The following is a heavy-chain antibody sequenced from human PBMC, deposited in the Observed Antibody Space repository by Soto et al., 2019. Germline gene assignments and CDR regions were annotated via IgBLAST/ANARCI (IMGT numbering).Heavy chain of an antibody. CDR1: GFTFSRYW. V-gene: IGHV3-74*01. D-gene: IGHD2-15*01. J-gene: IGHJ5*02. CDR2: INSDGSAT. Sequence: EVPLVESGGGLVQPGGSLRLSCAASGFTFSRYWMHWVRQAPGKGLVWVSCINSDGSATTYADSVKGRFTISRDNAKNTLYLQMNSLRAEDTAVYYCARVGGTYCSGGSCEGWFDPWGQGTLVTVSS. CDR3: ARVGGTYCSGGSCEGWFDP.